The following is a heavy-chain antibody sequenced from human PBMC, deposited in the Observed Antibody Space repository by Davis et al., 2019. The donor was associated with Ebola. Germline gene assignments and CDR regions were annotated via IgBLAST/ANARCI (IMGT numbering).Heavy chain of an antibody. Sequence: GESLKISCAASGFTFSSYAMHWVRQAPGKGLEYVSAISSNGGSTYYANSVKGRFTISRDNSKNTLYLQMGSLRAEDMAVYYCARLYGMDVWGQGTTVTVSS. CDR1: GFTFSSYA. V-gene: IGHV3-64*01. CDR2: ISSNGGST. J-gene: IGHJ6*02. CDR3: ARLYGMDV.